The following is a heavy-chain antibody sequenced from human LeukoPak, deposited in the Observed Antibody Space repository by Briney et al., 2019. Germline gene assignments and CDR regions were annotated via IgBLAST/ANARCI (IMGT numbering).Heavy chain of an antibody. Sequence: GGSLRLSCAASGFTFSNYAMYWVRQAPGKGLGWVSRISSGGSSIIYADSVKGRFTISRDIAKNTLYLQMNSLRAEDTAVYYCARAQMGAPTDYWGQGTLVTVSS. CDR1: GFTFSNYA. D-gene: IGHD1-26*01. CDR2: ISSGGSSI. J-gene: IGHJ4*02. CDR3: ARAQMGAPTDY. V-gene: IGHV3-74*01.